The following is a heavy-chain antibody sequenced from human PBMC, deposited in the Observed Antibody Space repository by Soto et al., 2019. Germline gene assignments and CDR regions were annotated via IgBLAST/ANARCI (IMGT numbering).Heavy chain of an antibody. D-gene: IGHD3-10*01. CDR3: ARGNGLLWFGELLGKYYYYGMDV. CDR2: INHSGST. J-gene: IGHJ6*02. V-gene: IGHV4-34*01. Sequence: KTXXTLSLPCAVYGGSFSGYYWSWIRQPPGKGLEWIGEINHSGSTNYNPSLKSRVTISVDTSKNQFSLKLSSVTAADTAVYYCARGNGLLWFGELLGKYYYYGMDVWGQGTTVTVSS. CDR1: GGSFSGYY.